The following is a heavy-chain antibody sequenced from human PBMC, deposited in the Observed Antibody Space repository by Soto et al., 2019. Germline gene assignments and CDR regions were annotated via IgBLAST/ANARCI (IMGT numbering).Heavy chain of an antibody. Sequence: EVQLLESGGGLVQPGGSLRLSCAASGFTFSTYAMTWVRQSPGRGLERVSTITTTAVFNAASVKGRVTVSRDNPKNTVDLQMRSLRAEDTAVYYCARRGYCIGGSCYGDYFQHWGQGTLVTVSS. J-gene: IGHJ1*01. CDR3: ARRGYCIGGSCYGDYFQH. V-gene: IGHV3-23*01. D-gene: IGHD2-15*01. CDR2: ITTTAV. CDR1: GFTFSTYA.